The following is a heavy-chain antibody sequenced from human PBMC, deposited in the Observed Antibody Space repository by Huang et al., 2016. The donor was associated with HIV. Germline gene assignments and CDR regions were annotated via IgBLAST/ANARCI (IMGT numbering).Heavy chain of an antibody. CDR1: GFTFRSYW. D-gene: IGHD3-3*01. V-gene: IGHV3-7*04. Sequence: EVQLVESGGGLVQPGGSLRLSCAASGFTFRSYWMSWVRQAPGKGLEWVANIKQDGSEKYYVDSVKGRFTISSDNVKNALYLQMYSLRVEDTAIYYCARGGAPYYDFWSGGHHYGMDVWGQGTTVTVSS. CDR2: IKQDGSEK. J-gene: IGHJ6*02. CDR3: ARGGAPYYDFWSGGHHYGMDV.